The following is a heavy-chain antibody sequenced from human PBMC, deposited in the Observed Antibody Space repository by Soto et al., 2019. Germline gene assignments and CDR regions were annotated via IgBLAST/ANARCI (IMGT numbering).Heavy chain of an antibody. CDR1: GFTFSSYA. CDR3: ARDRRWIRYGMDV. V-gene: IGHV1-69*01. CDR2: IIPIFGTA. D-gene: IGHD2-2*03. J-gene: IGHJ6*02. Sequence: VQLVESGGGLVKPGGSLRLSCAASGFTFSSYAISWVRQAPGQGLEWMGGIIPIFGTANYAQKFQGRVTITADESTSTAYMELSSLRSEDTAVYYCARDRRWIRYGMDVWGQGTTVTVSS.